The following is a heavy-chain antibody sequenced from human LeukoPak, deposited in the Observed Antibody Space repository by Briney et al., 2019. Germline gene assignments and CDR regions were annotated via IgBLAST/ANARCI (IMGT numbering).Heavy chain of an antibody. CDR1: GYSISSGYY. V-gene: IGHV4-38-2*01. CDR3: ARHFLTTVTTRFDY. CDR2: IYHSGST. D-gene: IGHD4-17*01. Sequence: SETLSLTCAVSGYSISSGYYGGWIRQPPGKGLEWIGSIYHSGSTYYNPSLKSRVTISVDTSKNQFSLKLSSVTAADTAVYYCARHFLTTVTTRFDYWGQGTLVTVSS. J-gene: IGHJ4*02.